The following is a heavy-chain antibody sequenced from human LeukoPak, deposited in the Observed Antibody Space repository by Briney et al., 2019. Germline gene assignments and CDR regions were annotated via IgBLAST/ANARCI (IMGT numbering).Heavy chain of an antibody. D-gene: IGHD3-10*01. CDR1: GFTFSSYA. Sequence: GGSLRLSCAASGFTFSSYAMHWVRQAPGKGLEWVAVISYDGSNKYYADSVKGRFTISRDNSKNTLYLQMNSLRAEDTAVYYCARDRGDDRLDYWGQGTLVTVSS. CDR2: ISYDGSNK. J-gene: IGHJ4*02. V-gene: IGHV3-30*04. CDR3: ARDRGDDRLDY.